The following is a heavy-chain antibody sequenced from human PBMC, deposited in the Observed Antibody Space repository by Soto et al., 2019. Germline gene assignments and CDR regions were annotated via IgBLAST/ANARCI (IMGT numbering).Heavy chain of an antibody. J-gene: IGHJ4*02. V-gene: IGHV3-30-3*01. Sequence: GGSLRLSCAASGFTFSSYAMHWVRQAPGKGLEWVAVISYDGSNKYYADSVKGRFTISRDNSKNTLYLQMNNLRAEDTAVYYCARDTQGYCSGGSCRELDYWGQGTQVTVSS. D-gene: IGHD2-15*01. CDR3: ARDTQGYCSGGSCRELDY. CDR2: ISYDGSNK. CDR1: GFTFSSYA.